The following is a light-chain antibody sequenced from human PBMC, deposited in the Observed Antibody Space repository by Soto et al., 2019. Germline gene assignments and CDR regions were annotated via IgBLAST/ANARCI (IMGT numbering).Light chain of an antibody. V-gene: IGLV2-11*01. CDR3: QSYDGTLSGSYV. J-gene: IGLJ1*01. Sequence: QSALTQPRSVSGSPGQSVTISCTGTSSDVGGYNYVSWYQQHPGKAPKLMIYDVSKRPSGVPDRFSGSKSGNTASLTISGLQAEDEADYYCQSYDGTLSGSYVFGIGTKVTVL. CDR1: SSDVGGYNY. CDR2: DVS.